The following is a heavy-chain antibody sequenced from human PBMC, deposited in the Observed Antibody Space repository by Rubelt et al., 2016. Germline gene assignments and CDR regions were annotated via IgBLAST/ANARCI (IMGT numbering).Heavy chain of an antibody. CDR3: AREVKAAYAFDI. J-gene: IGHJ3*02. Sequence: QVQLVESGGGVVQPGRSLRLSCAVSGFTFSTYGMHWVRQAPGRGLECVAVITYDGTDESYADSVKSRFTVSRDNSKNTLYLEMNSLRAEDSAVYYCAREVKAAYAFDIWGQGTMVTVSS. D-gene: IGHD6-13*01. CDR1: GFTFSTYG. CDR2: ITYDGTDE. V-gene: IGHV3-30*03.